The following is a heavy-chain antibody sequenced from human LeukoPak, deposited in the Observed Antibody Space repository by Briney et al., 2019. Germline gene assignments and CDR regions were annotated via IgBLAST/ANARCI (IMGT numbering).Heavy chain of an antibody. J-gene: IGHJ3*02. D-gene: IGHD3-3*02. Sequence: PGGSLRLSCVASGFTFSTYVMGWVRQVPGKGLEWVSAISGRDSSTYYADSAKGRFTISRDNSKNTLYLQMNSLRAEDTAVYYCAKIRPPAYDIWGQGTMVTVSS. V-gene: IGHV3-23*01. CDR3: AKIRPPAYDI. CDR2: ISGRDSST. CDR1: GFTFSTYV.